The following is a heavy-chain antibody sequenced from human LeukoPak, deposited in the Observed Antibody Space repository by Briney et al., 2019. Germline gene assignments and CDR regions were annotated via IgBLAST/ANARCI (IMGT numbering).Heavy chain of an antibody. CDR2: IRDSGSST. CDR3: AKKLVGTTSGGPLDY. J-gene: IGHJ4*02. CDR1: GFTFSSYG. V-gene: IGHV3-NL1*01. D-gene: IGHD1-26*01. Sequence: PGGSLRLSCAASGFTFSSYGMHWVRQAPGKGLEWVSGIRDSGSSTYYVDSVKGRFTISRDNSKNTLYLQMNSLQAEDMAIYYCAKKLVGTTSGGPLDYWGQGTLVIVSS.